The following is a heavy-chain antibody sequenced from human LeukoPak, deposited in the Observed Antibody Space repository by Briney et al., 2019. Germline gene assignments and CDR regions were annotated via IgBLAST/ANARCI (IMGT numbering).Heavy chain of an antibody. J-gene: IGHJ4*02. CDR2: IKQDGSEK. CDR1: GFTFRRYW. CDR3: VGLGENY. Sequence: GGSLRLSCAASGFTFRRYWMSWARQASGKGLEWVANIKQDGSEKYYVDSVKGRFTISRDNAKNSLYLQMNSLRAEDTAVYYCVGLGENYWGQGTLVTVSS. V-gene: IGHV3-7*02. D-gene: IGHD3-10*01.